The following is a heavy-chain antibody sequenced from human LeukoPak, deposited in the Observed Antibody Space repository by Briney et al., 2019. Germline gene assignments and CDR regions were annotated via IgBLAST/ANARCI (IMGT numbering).Heavy chain of an antibody. J-gene: IGHJ3*02. CDR1: GGSFSGYY. V-gene: IGHV4-34*01. CDR3: ARAKSSENVFDI. CDR2: INHSGRT. Sequence: SETLSLTCAVYGGSFSGYYWSWIRQPPGKGLEWIGEINHSGRTNYNPSLKSRVTISVDTSKNQFSLKLSSVTAADTAVYYCARAKSSENVFDIGAKGKMVTVSS. D-gene: IGHD3-22*01.